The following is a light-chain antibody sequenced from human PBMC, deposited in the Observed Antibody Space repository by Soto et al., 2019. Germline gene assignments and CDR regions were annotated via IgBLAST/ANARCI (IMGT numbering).Light chain of an antibody. Sequence: EIVLTQSPGTLSLSPGERATLSCRASQSVSSKYLAWYQQKPGQAPRLLIYGASTRATGIPARFSGSGSGTEFTLTISSLQSEDFAVYYCQQYNNWPPRYTFGQGTKVDIK. CDR3: QQYNNWPPRYT. J-gene: IGKJ2*01. V-gene: IGKV3-15*01. CDR2: GAS. CDR1: QSVSSKY.